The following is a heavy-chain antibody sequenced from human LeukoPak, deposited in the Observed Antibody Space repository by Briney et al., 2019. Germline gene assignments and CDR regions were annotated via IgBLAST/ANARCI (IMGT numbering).Heavy chain of an antibody. D-gene: IGHD1-26*01. V-gene: IGHV3-30*02. J-gene: IGHJ3*02. Sequence: GVSLRLSFAASGFTFSSYGMHWVRQAPGKGREWGAFIQYDGSNKYYADSVKGRFTFSRDNSKNTLYLQMNSLTAEDTALHYCATDRFYSGGPRAFAMWGRGTMVTVSS. CDR2: IQYDGSNK. CDR1: GFTFSSYG. CDR3: ATDRFYSGGPRAFAM.